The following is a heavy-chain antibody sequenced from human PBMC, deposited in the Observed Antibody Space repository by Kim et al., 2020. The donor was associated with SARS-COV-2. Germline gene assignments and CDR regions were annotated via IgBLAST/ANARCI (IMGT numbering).Heavy chain of an antibody. V-gene: IGHV3-21*01. D-gene: IGHD2-15*01. J-gene: IGHJ6*02. CDR1: GFTFSSYS. Sequence: GGSLRLSCAASGFTFSSYSMNWVRQAPGKGLEWVSSISSSSSYIYYADSVKGRFTISRDNAKNSLYLQMNSLRAEDTAVYYCARDRFDIVVVVAAPYYYYGMDGWGQGTTVTVSS. CDR3: ARDRFDIVVVVAAPYYYYGMDG. CDR2: ISSSSSYI.